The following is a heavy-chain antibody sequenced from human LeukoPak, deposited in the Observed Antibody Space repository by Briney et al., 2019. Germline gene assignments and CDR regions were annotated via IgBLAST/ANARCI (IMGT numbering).Heavy chain of an antibody. CDR3: VRDGDNLGRDFDY. Sequence: GGSLRLSCAASGFTFNTYSMNWVRQAPGKGLEWVSGISPSGDITYYADSVKGRFTISRDNTKNTLYLQMNSLRAEDTAVYYCVRDGDNLGRDFDYWGQGTLVTVSS. J-gene: IGHJ4*02. D-gene: IGHD5-24*01. CDR2: ISPSGDIT. CDR1: GFTFNTYS. V-gene: IGHV3-21*01.